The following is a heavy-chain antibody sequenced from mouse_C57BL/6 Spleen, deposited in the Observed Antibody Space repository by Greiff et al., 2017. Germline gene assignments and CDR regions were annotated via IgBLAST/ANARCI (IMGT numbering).Heavy chain of an antibody. CDR1: GYAFSSYW. D-gene: IGHD3-3*01. CDR3: ARSGLGYYYAMDY. J-gene: IGHJ4*01. Sequence: VKLQQSGAELVKPGASVKISCKASGYAFSSYWMNWVKQRPGKGLEWIGQIYPGDGDTNYNGKFKGKATLTADKSSSTAYMQLSSLTSEDSAVYFCARSGLGYYYAMDYWGQGTSVTVSS. CDR2: IYPGDGDT. V-gene: IGHV1-80*01.